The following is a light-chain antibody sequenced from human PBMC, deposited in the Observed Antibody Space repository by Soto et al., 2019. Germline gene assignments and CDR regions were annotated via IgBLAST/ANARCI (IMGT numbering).Light chain of an antibody. V-gene: IGLV1-40*01. Sequence: QSVLTQPPSVSGAPGQRVTISCTGGTSNIGAGYDVHWYQQLPGTSPKLLIYDNNNRPSGVPDRFSGSKSGTSASLAITGLQAEDEADYYCQSYDTSLSGFVVFGGGTKLTVL. J-gene: IGLJ2*01. CDR1: TSNIGAGYD. CDR2: DNN. CDR3: QSYDTSLSGFVV.